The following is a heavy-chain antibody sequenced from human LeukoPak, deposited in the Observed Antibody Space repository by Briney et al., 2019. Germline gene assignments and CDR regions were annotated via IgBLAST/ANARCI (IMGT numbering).Heavy chain of an antibody. J-gene: IGHJ6*04. CDR2: ISGSGGST. CDR3: AKGAARSLMRGIVVPMDV. CDR1: GFTFSSYA. D-gene: IGHD2-2*01. V-gene: IGHV3-23*01. Sequence: GGSLRLSCAASGFTFSSYAMSWVRQAPGKGLEWVSAISGSGGSTYYADSVKGRFTISRDNSKNTLYLQMNSLRAEDTAVYYCAKGAARSLMRGIVVPMDVWGKGTTVTVSS.